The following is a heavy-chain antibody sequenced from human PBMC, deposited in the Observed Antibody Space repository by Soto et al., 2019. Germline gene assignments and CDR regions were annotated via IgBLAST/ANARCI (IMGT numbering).Heavy chain of an antibody. CDR3: ASSFGDPVAGTRDFDY. CDR1: GGTFSSYA. CDR2: IIPIFGTA. D-gene: IGHD6-19*01. V-gene: IGHV1-69*13. J-gene: IGHJ4*02. Sequence: SVNVSCKASGGTFSSYAISWVRQAPGQGLEWMGWIIPIFGTANYAQKFQGRVKITADESTSTAYMELSSLRSEDTAVYYCASSFGDPVAGTRDFDYWGQGTLVTVSS.